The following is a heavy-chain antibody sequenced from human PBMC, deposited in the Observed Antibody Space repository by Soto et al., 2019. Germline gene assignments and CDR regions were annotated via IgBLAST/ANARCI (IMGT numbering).Heavy chain of an antibody. Sequence: SETLSLTCTVSGGSISSSSYYWGWIRQPPGKGLEWIGSIYYSGSTYYNPSLKSRVTISVDTSKNQFSLKLSSVTAADTAVYYCARHGDVLRFLEWFSGFDPWGQGTLVTVSS. J-gene: IGHJ5*02. CDR2: IYYSGST. V-gene: IGHV4-39*01. CDR3: ARHGDVLRFLEWFSGFDP. CDR1: GGSISSSSYY. D-gene: IGHD3-3*01.